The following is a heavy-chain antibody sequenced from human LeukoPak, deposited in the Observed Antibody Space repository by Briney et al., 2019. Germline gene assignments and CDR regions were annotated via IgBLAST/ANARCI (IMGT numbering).Heavy chain of an antibody. V-gene: IGHV3-30*03. CDR2: ISYDGSNK. D-gene: IGHD2-21*01. CDR1: GFAFSSYS. Sequence: PGGSLRLSCAASGFAFSSYSIHWVRQAPGKGLEWVAVISYDGSNKYYADSVKGRFTISRDDAKKSMYLQMNSLRVEDTAVYFCARYSEVYYYVDVWGTGTTVTVSS. J-gene: IGHJ6*03. CDR3: ARYSEVYYYVDV.